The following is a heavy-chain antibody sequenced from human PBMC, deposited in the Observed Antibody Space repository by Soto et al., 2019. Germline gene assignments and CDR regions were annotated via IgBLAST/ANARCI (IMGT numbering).Heavy chain of an antibody. Sequence: AASVKVSCKASGYTFTSYDINWVRQATGQGLEWMGWMNPNSGNTGYAQKFQGRVTMTRNTSISTAYMELSSLRSEDTAVYYCARAPGILTGYYPNWGQGTLVTVSS. CDR1: GYTFTSYD. CDR3: ARAPGILTGYYPN. V-gene: IGHV1-8*01. D-gene: IGHD3-9*01. J-gene: IGHJ4*02. CDR2: MNPNSGNT.